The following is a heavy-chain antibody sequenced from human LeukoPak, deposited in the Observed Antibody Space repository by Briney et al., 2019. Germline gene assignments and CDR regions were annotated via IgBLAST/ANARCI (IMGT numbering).Heavy chain of an antibody. J-gene: IGHJ6*04. Sequence: SVKVSCKASGGTFSSYAISWVRQAPGQGLEWMGGIIPIFGAANYAQKFQGRVTITADESTSTAYMELSSLRSEDTAVYYCARSSGYDYGMDVWGKGTTVTVSS. CDR2: IIPIFGAA. CDR1: GGTFSSYA. CDR3: ARSSGYDYGMDV. D-gene: IGHD1-26*01. V-gene: IGHV1-69*13.